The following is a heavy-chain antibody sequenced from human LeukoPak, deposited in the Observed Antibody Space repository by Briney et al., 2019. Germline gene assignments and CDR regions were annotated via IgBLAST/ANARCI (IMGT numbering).Heavy chain of an antibody. CDR3: ARPRYYDSSGYAGY. V-gene: IGHV3-11*01. CDR2: ISSCGSTI. D-gene: IGHD3-22*01. J-gene: IGHJ4*02. CDR1: GFTFSDYS. Sequence: GGSLRLSCAASGFTFSDYSMSWIRQAPGKGVEGVSYISSCGSTIFYAESVKGRFTISRDNAKNSLYLQMNSLRAEDTAVYYCARPRYYDSSGYAGYWGQGTLVTVSS.